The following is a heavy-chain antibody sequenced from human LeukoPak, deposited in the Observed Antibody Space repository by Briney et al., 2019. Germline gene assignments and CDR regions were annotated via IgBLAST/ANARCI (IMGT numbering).Heavy chain of an antibody. D-gene: IGHD6-13*01. CDR1: GFTFSSYW. CDR3: ARDRRIYSSSWAISAGDY. J-gene: IGHJ4*02. V-gene: IGHV3-48*01. CDR2: ISSSSSTI. Sequence: GGSLRLSCAASGFTFSSYWMSWVRQAPGKGLEWVSYISSSSSTIYYADSVKGRFTISRDNSKNTLYLQMNSLRAEDTAVYYCARDRRIYSSSWAISAGDYWGQGTLVTVSS.